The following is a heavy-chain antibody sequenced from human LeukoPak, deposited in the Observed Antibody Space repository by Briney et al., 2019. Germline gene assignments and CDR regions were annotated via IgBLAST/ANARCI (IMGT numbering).Heavy chain of an antibody. J-gene: IGHJ4*02. D-gene: IGHD1-1*01. Sequence: GGSLRLSCAASGFTFRNHGMHWVRQAPGKGLEWVAVIWYDGSNKYYADSVKGRFTFSRDNSKNTLSLHMDSLRAEDTALYYCARDRGSYYIDFWGQGTPVTVSS. CDR1: GFTFRNHG. CDR3: ARDRGSYYIDF. V-gene: IGHV3-33*01. CDR2: IWYDGSNK.